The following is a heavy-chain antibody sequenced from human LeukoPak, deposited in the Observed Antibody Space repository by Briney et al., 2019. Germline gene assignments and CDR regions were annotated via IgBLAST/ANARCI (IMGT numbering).Heavy chain of an antibody. J-gene: IGHJ4*02. CDR1: GFTFSSYA. CDR2: ISGSGDNT. D-gene: IGHD3-22*01. V-gene: IGHV3-23*01. Sequence: GGSLRLSCAASGFTFSSYAMSWVRQAPGKGLEWVSGISGSGDNTYYADSVKGRFTISRDNSKNTLYVQVNSLGTEDTAAYYCAKGSYYDSNGSFYFDYWGQGTLVTVSS. CDR3: AKGSYYDSNGSFYFDY.